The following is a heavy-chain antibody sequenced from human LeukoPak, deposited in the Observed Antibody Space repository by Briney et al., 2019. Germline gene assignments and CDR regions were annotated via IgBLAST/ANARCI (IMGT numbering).Heavy chain of an antibody. V-gene: IGHV3-23*01. Sequence: GGSLRLSCAASGFTFSSYAMSWVRQAPGKGLEWLSAISGSGGSTYYADSVKGRFTISRDNSKNTLYLQMNSLRAEDTAVYYCAYDYVWGSYPEYYFDYWGQGTLVTVSS. CDR1: GFTFSSYA. CDR3: AYDYVWGSYPEYYFDY. D-gene: IGHD3-16*02. J-gene: IGHJ4*02. CDR2: ISGSGGST.